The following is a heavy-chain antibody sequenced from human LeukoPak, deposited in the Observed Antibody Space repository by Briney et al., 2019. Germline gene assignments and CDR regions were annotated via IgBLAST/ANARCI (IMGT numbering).Heavy chain of an antibody. V-gene: IGHV3-21*01. CDR3: VRAGLSGYDFPFDY. Sequence: GGSLRLSCAASGFTFSSYSMNWVRQAPGKGLEWVSSISSSSSYIYYADSVKGRFTISRDNAKNSLYLQMNSLRAEDTAVYYCVRAGLSGYDFPFDYWGQGTLVTVSS. CDR1: GFTFSSYS. D-gene: IGHD5-12*01. CDR2: ISSSSSYI. J-gene: IGHJ4*02.